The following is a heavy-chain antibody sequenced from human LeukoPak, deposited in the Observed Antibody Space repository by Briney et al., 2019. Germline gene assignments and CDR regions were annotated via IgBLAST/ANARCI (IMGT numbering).Heavy chain of an antibody. CDR3: ARDLVVGATREDYYYMDV. CDR2: INPSGGST. CDR1: GYTFTSYY. Sequence: ASVKVSCKASGYTFTSYYMHWVRQAPGQGLEWMGIINPSGGSTSYAQKFQGRVTMTRDTSTSTVYMELSSLRAEDTALYYCARDLVVGATREDYYYMDVWGKGTTVTVSS. D-gene: IGHD1-26*01. J-gene: IGHJ6*03. V-gene: IGHV1-46*01.